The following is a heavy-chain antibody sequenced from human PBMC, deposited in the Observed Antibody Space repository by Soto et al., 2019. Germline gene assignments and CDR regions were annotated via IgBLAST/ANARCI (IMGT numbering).Heavy chain of an antibody. Sequence: ASVKVSCKASGYTFTSYYMHWVRQAPGQGLEWMGIINPSGGSTSYAQKFQGRVTMTRDTSTSTVYMELSSLRSGDTAVYYCARDGIYYYDSSGSYNWFDPWGQGTLVTVSS. D-gene: IGHD3-22*01. CDR1: GYTFTSYY. CDR2: INPSGGST. CDR3: ARDGIYYYDSSGSYNWFDP. J-gene: IGHJ5*02. V-gene: IGHV1-46*01.